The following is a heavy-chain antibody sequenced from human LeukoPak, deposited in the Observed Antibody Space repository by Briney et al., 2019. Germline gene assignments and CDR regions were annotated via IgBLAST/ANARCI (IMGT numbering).Heavy chain of an antibody. J-gene: IGHJ4*02. CDR2: INHSGST. CDR3: ARRTSTHLDY. CDR1: GGSFSGYY. Sequence: SETLSLTCAVYGGSFSGYYWSWIRQPPGKGLEWIGEINHSGSTNYNPSLKSRVTISVDTSKNQFSLKPSSVTAADTAVYYCARRTSTHLDYWGQGTLVTVSS. D-gene: IGHD1-1*01. V-gene: IGHV4-34*01.